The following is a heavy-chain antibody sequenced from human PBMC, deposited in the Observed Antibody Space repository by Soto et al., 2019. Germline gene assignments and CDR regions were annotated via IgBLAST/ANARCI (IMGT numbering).Heavy chain of an antibody. V-gene: IGHV1-69*13. Sequence: ASVKVSCKASGGTFSSYAISWVRQAPGQGLEWMGGIIPIFGTANYAQKFQGRVTITADESTSTAYMELSSLRSEDTAVYYCARGTGGYCSGGSCFGNNWFDPWGQGTLVTVSS. D-gene: IGHD2-15*01. CDR1: GGTFSSYA. CDR3: ARGTGGYCSGGSCFGNNWFDP. CDR2: IIPIFGTA. J-gene: IGHJ5*02.